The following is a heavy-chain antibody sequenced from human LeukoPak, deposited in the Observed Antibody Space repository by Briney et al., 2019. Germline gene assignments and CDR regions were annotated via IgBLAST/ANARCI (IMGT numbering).Heavy chain of an antibody. D-gene: IGHD2-15*01. J-gene: IGHJ4*02. CDR3: TSCYSSCDY. CDR2: IKQDGSEK. V-gene: IGHV3-7*01. Sequence: GGSLRLSCAASGFTFSNYWMTWVRQAPGKGLEWVANIKQDGSEKYYVDSVKGRFTISRDNAKNTLYLQMNSLRAEDTAVYYCTSCYSSCDYWGQGTLVTVSS. CDR1: GFTFSNYW.